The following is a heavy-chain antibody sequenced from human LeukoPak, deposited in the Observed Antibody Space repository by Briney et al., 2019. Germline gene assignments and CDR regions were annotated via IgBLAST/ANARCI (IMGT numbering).Heavy chain of an antibody. V-gene: IGHV4-31*03. CDR2: INYRGSA. Sequence: SETLSLTCTVSGGSISSSSYYWGWIRQPPGKGLEWIGYINYRGSAYYNPSLKSRVTISVDTSKNQFSLKLTSVTAADTAVYYCARDTVPGDSFDIWGQGTMVTVSS. J-gene: IGHJ3*02. CDR1: GGSISSSSYY. CDR3: ARDTVPGDSFDI.